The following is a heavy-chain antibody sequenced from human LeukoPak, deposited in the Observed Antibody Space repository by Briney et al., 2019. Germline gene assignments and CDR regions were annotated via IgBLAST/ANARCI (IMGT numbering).Heavy chain of an antibody. CDR1: GFTFSSYG. Sequence: PGGSLRLSCAASGFTFSSYGMSWIRQPPGKGLEWIGEINHSGSTNYNPSLKSRVTISVDTSKNQFSLKLSSVTAADTAVYYCARDLIRGLRGSYQHWGQGTLVTVSS. J-gene: IGHJ4*02. D-gene: IGHD1-26*01. CDR3: ARDLIRGLRGSYQH. CDR2: INHSGST. V-gene: IGHV4-34*01.